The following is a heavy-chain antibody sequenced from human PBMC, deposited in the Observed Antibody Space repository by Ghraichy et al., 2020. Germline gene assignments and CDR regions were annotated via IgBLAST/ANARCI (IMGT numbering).Heavy chain of an antibody. CDR2: INKDGSEK. J-gene: IGHJ4*02. D-gene: IGHD6-13*01. CDR1: GFTFSSYW. V-gene: IGHV3-7*03. CDR3: MPGYMNGGFPR. Sequence: GGSLRLSCGASGFTFSSYWMNWVRQAPGKGLEWVGKINKDGSEKYYLDSVKGRFTIFRDNAKKTLYLQMNSMRAEDQAVYYCMPGYMNGGFPRGGQGTLVTVSS.